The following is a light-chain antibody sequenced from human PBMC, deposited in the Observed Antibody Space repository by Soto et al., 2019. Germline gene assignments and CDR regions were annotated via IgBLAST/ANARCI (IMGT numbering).Light chain of an antibody. V-gene: IGKV3-15*01. Sequence: EKVMTQSPATLSVSPGERATLSCRASQSISSNLAWYQQKPGQAPRLLIYGASTRATGIPARFSGSGSGTEFTLTISSLQSEDFAVYYCQQYHNWPPWTFGQGTKVGMK. CDR3: QQYHNWPPWT. CDR2: GAS. J-gene: IGKJ1*01. CDR1: QSISSN.